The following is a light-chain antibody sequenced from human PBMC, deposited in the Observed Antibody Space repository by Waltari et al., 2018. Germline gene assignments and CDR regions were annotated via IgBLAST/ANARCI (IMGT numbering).Light chain of an antibody. CDR3: SSSTGTTWV. V-gene: IGLV2-14*03. J-gene: IGLJ3*02. CDR1: SSYVGVYNF. Sequence: QSALTQPASVSGSPGQSIPIPCSGLSSYVGVYNFVSWYQQHAGKAPELMIYDVSNRPSGVSNRFSGSKSGSTASLTISGLQAEDEADYYCSSSTGTTWVFGGGTKVSVL. CDR2: DVS.